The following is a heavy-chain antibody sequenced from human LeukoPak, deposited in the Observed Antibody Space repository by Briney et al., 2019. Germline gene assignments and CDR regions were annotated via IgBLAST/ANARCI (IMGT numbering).Heavy chain of an antibody. CDR3: ARGITTFDP. J-gene: IGHJ5*02. V-gene: IGHV4-59*01. CDR1: GGSISSYY. Sequence: SETLPLTCTVSGGSISSYYWSWIRQPPGKGLEWIGYIYYSGSTNYNPSLKSRVTISVDTSKNQFSLKLSSVTAADTAVYYCARGITTFDPWGQGTLVTVSS. CDR2: IYYSGST. D-gene: IGHD3-16*01.